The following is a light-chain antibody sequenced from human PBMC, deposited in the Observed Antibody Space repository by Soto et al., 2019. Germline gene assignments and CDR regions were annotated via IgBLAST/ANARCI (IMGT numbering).Light chain of an antibody. J-gene: IGKJ5*01. CDR2: AAS. CDR3: RVSDRTPFT. CDR1: QRISYY. Sequence: DTQVRQSRYSLCASVGARVTITCRASQRISYYLNWFQQKPGRAPKLLIYAASSLEAGVPSRYSGSGSGTDFTLTMRSLQPEDLATYYRRVSDRTPFTGGRGTRLEI. V-gene: IGKV1-39*01.